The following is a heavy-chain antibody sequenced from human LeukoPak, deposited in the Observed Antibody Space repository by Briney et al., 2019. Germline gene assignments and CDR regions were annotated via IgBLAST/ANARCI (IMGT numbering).Heavy chain of an antibody. Sequence: SEALSLTCTVSGDSIRSYYWNWIRRPPGKGLEWIGYIYYTGSTSYNPSLKSRVTISLDTSKSQFSLRLTSVTAADTAVYYCASHGSSGHDPLTWGQGTLVTVSS. CDR2: IYYTGST. J-gene: IGHJ4*01. V-gene: IGHV4-59*08. D-gene: IGHD5-12*01. CDR3: ASHGSSGHDPLT. CDR1: GDSIRSYY.